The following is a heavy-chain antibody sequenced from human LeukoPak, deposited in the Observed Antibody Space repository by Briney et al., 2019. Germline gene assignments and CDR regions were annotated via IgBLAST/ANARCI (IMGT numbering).Heavy chain of an antibody. CDR1: GFTFSTYG. V-gene: IGHV3-21*01. CDR2: ISGSGAST. Sequence: GGSLRLSCAASGFTFSTYGMSWVRQAPGKGLEWVSSISGSGASTYYADSVKGRFTISRDNAKNSLYLQMNSLRAEDTAVYYCARDSSGYYLEIDYWGQGTLVTVSS. J-gene: IGHJ4*02. D-gene: IGHD3-22*01. CDR3: ARDSSGYYLEIDY.